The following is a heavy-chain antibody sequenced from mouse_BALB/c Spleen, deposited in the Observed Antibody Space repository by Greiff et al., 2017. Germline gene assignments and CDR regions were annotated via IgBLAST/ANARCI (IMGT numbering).Heavy chain of an antibody. Sequence: QVQLQQPGAELVKPGAPVKLSCKASGYTFTSYWMNWVKQRPGRGLEWIGRIDPSDSETHYNQKFKDKATLTVDKSSSTAYIQLSSLTSEDSAVYYCARDYYGLFDDWGQGTTLTVSS. D-gene: IGHD1-2*01. J-gene: IGHJ2*01. CDR2: IDPSDSET. CDR3: ARDYYGLFDD. V-gene: IGHV1-69*02. CDR1: GYTFTSYW.